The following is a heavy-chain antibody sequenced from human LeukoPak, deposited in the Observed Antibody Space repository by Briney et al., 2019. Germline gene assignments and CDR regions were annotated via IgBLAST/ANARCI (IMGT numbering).Heavy chain of an antibody. CDR1: GFTFSSYA. J-gene: IGHJ4*02. Sequence: GGSLRLSCAASGFTFSSYAMSWVRQAPGKGLEWVSAISGSGGSTYYADSVKGRFTISRDNSKNTLYLQMNSLRAEDTALYYCAKDIRPGIAAYYFDYWGQGTLVTVSS. D-gene: IGHD6-13*01. CDR2: ISGSGGST. V-gene: IGHV3-23*01. CDR3: AKDIRPGIAAYYFDY.